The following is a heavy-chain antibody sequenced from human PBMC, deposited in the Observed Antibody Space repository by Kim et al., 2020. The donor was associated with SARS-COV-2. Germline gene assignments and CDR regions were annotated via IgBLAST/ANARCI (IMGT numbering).Heavy chain of an antibody. J-gene: IGHJ6*02. D-gene: IGHD3-10*01. CDR1: GGSISSSNW. V-gene: IGHV4-4*02. Sequence: SETLSLTCAVSGGSISSSNWWSWVRQPPGKGLEWIGEIYHSGSTNYNPSLKSRVTISVDKSKNQFSLKLSSVTAADTAVYYCARERTSLYGPPYYYYGMDVWGQGTTVTVSS. CDR2: IYHSGST. CDR3: ARERTSLYGPPYYYYGMDV.